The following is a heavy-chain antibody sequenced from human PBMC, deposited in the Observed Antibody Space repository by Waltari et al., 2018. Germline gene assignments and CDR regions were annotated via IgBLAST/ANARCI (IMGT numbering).Heavy chain of an antibody. Sequence: EVQLVETGGGLIQPGGSLRLSCAASGFTVSSNYMSWVRQAPGKGLEWVSVIYSGGSTYYGGAVKCRFTISRDNSKNTLYLQMNSLRAEDTAVYYCARVRSIAAADSFDYWGQGTLVTVSS. CDR2: IYSGGST. CDR1: GFTVSSNY. CDR3: ARVRSIAAADSFDY. V-gene: IGHV3-53*02. J-gene: IGHJ4*02. D-gene: IGHD6-13*01.